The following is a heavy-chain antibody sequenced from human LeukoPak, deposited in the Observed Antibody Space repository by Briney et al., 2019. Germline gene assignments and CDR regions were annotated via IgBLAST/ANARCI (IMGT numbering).Heavy chain of an antibody. CDR3: ARDLDGGSTRKTGAFDI. Sequence: SQTLSLTCAISGDSVSSNIATWNWIRQSPSRGLEWLGRTYYRSKWYNDYAVSVKSRITINPDTSKNQFSLQLSSVTPEDTAVYYCARDLDGGSTRKTGAFDIWGQGTMVTVSS. CDR2: TYYRSKWYN. D-gene: IGHD2-2*01. CDR1: GDSVSSNIAT. V-gene: IGHV6-1*01. J-gene: IGHJ3*02.